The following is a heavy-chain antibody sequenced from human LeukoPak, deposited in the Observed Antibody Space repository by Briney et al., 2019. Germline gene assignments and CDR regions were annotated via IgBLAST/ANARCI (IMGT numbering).Heavy chain of an antibody. CDR3: AKGVAGYNFFDY. V-gene: IGHV3-21*04. J-gene: IGHJ4*02. D-gene: IGHD5-24*01. Sequence: GGSLRLSCAASGFTFSSYSMNWVRQAPGKGLEWVSSISSSSSYIYYADSVKGRFTISRDNSKNTLYLQMNSLRAEDTAVYYCAKGVAGYNFFDYWGQGTLVTVSS. CDR1: GFTFSSYS. CDR2: ISSSSSYI.